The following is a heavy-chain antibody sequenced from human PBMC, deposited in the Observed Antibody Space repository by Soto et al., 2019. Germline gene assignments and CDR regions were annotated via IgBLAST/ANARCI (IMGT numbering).Heavy chain of an antibody. CDR3: AREGVWLWSTYYYGMAG. CDR2: ISSSGSTI. Sequence: GESLRLSSAAYGFTFSDYCMSWIRQAPGKGLEWVSYISSSGSTIYYADSVKGRFTISRDNAKNSLYLQMNSLRAEDTAVYYCAREGVWLWSTYYYGMAGCGQGTTVTVAS. V-gene: IGHV3-11*01. CDR1: GFTFSDYC. D-gene: IGHD5-18*01. J-gene: IGHJ6*02.